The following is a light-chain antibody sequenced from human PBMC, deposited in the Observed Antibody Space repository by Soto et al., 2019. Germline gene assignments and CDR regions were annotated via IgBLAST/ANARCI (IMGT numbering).Light chain of an antibody. CDR2: EGS. J-gene: IGLJ1*01. V-gene: IGLV2-23*01. CDR3: CSFASSTTFYV. Sequence: QSALTQPASVSGSPGQSITISCTGTSSDVGSSDLVSWYQQHPGKAPKLIIFEGSRRPSGVSGRFSGSKSGNTASLTISGLRAEDEADYYCCSFASSTTFYVFGTGTKVTVL. CDR1: SSDVGSSDL.